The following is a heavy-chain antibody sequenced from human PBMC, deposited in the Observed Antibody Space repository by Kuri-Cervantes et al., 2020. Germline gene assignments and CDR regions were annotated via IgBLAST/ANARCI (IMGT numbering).Heavy chain of an antibody. D-gene: IGHD5-18*01. J-gene: IGHJ4*02. CDR1: GFTVSSNY. V-gene: IGHV3-11*01. Sequence: GESLKISCAASGFTVSSNYMSWVRQAPGKGLEWVSYISSSGSTIYYADSVKGRFTISRDNAKNSLYLQMNSLRAEDTAVYYCARAQGYSYGFSSGYWGQGTLVTVSS. CDR3: ARAQGYSYGFSSGY. CDR2: ISSSGSTI.